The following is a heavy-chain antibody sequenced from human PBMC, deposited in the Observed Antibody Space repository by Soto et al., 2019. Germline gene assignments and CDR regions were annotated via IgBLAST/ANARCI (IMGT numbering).Heavy chain of an antibody. J-gene: IGHJ4*02. CDR3: ARWSIAARTYYFDY. CDR1: GGSFSGYF. CDR2: INHSGST. Sequence: SETLSLTCAVYGGSFSGYFWSWIRQPPGKGLEWIGEINHSGSTNYNPSLKSRVTISVDTSKNQFSLKLSSVTAADTAVYYCARWSIAARTYYFDYWDQGTLVTVSS. D-gene: IGHD6-6*01. V-gene: IGHV4-34*01.